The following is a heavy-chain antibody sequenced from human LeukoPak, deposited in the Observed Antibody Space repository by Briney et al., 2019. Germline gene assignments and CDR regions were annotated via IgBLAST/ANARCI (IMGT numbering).Heavy chain of an antibody. CDR3: TSPGGATTDY. Sequence: GGSLRLSCAASGFTFSGSAMHWVRQASGKGLEWVGRIRSKANSYATAYAASVKGRFTISRDDSKNTAYLQMNSLKTEDTAVYYCTSPGGATTDYWGQGTLVTVSS. J-gene: IGHJ4*02. D-gene: IGHD1-26*01. CDR2: IRSKANSYAT. CDR1: GFTFSGSA. V-gene: IGHV3-73*01.